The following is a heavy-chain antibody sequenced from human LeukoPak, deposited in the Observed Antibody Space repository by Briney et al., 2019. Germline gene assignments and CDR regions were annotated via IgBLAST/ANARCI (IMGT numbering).Heavy chain of an antibody. CDR1: GDSVSSNSAA. Sequence: SQTLSLTCAISGDSVSSNSAAWNWIGQSPSRGLEWLGRTFYRSKWYYQYGVSVRSRITINPDTSMNQFSLQLNSVTPEDSAVYYCVRGGGNFDCWGQGTLVTVSS. CDR2: TFYRSKWYY. CDR3: VRGGGNFDC. J-gene: IGHJ4*02. V-gene: IGHV6-1*01.